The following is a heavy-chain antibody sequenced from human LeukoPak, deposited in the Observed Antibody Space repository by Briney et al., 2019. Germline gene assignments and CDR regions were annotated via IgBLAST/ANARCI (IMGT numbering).Heavy chain of an antibody. Sequence: GGSLRLSCAASGFTFSSYAMHWVRQAPGKGLEWVAVISYDGSNKYYADSVKGRFTISRDNSKNTLYLQMNSLRAEDTAVYYCARDQRDSITMIVVGMLNDAFDIWGQGTMVTVSS. CDR1: GFTFSSYA. CDR2: ISYDGSNK. J-gene: IGHJ3*02. V-gene: IGHV3-30*04. D-gene: IGHD3-22*01. CDR3: ARDQRDSITMIVVGMLNDAFDI.